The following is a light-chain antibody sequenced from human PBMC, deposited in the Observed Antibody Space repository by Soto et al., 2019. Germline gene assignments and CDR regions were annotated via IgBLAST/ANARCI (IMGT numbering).Light chain of an antibody. CDR2: AAS. Sequence: DIQMTQSPSSLSASVGDRVTITCRASQSISSYLNWYQQKPGKAPSLLIYAASSLQSGVPSRFSGGGTGSDFTLTISSLQPEDFATYYCQQSFSFPPTFGRGTKLEIK. CDR3: QQSFSFPPT. V-gene: IGKV1-39*01. J-gene: IGKJ2*01. CDR1: QSISSY.